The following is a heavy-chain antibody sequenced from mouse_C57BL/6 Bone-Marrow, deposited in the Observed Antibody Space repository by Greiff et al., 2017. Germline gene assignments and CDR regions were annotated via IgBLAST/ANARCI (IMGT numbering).Heavy chain of an antibody. J-gene: IGHJ1*03. CDR1: GFSLTSYA. D-gene: IGHD1-1*01. CDR2: IWTGGGT. V-gene: IGHV2-9-1*01. Sequence: VKLMESGPGLVAPSQSLSITCTVSGFSLTSYAISWVRQPPGKGLEWLGVIWTGGGTNYNSALKSRLSISKDNSKSQVFLKMNSLQTDDTARYYGARNYYGSSYAWYFDVWGTGTTVTVSS. CDR3: ARNYYGSSYAWYFDV.